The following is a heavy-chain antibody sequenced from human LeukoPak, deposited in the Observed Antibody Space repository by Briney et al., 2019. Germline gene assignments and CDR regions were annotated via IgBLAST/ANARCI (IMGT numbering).Heavy chain of an antibody. Sequence: TSETLSLTCTVSGGSISSSSYYWGWIRQPPGKGLEWIGSIYYSGSTYYNPSLKSRVTISVDTSKNQFSLKLSSVTAADTAVYYCARDLVAPGAFDIWGQGTMVTVSS. V-gene: IGHV4-39*07. CDR1: GGSISSSSYY. J-gene: IGHJ3*02. CDR2: IYYSGST. CDR3: ARDLVAPGAFDI. D-gene: IGHD6-6*01.